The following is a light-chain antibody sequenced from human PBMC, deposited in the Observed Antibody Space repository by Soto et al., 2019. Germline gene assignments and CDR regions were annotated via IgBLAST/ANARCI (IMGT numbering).Light chain of an antibody. CDR1: ENINNY. CDR2: GAS. CDR3: QKRGNWPH. V-gene: IGKV3-11*01. Sequence: EIVLTQSPATVTVSPGERVTLSCRASENINNYLAWYQQRPGQAPRLLIYGASSRATGVPARFIGSGSGTDFTLTISSLEPEDFAIYYCQKRGNWPHFGQGTRLEI. J-gene: IGKJ5*01.